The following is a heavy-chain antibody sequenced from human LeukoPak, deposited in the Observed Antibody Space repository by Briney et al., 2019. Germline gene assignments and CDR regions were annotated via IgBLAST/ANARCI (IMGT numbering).Heavy chain of an antibody. CDR1: GFTFTSSA. Sequence: SVKVSCKASGFTFTSSAMQWVRQARGQRLEWIGWIVVGSGNTNYAQKFQERVTITRDMSTSTAYMELSSLRSEDTAVYYCAADSRCTSTSCNYAFDIWGQGTMGTVSS. D-gene: IGHD2-2*01. V-gene: IGHV1-58*02. J-gene: IGHJ3*02. CDR3: AADSRCTSTSCNYAFDI. CDR2: IVVGSGNT.